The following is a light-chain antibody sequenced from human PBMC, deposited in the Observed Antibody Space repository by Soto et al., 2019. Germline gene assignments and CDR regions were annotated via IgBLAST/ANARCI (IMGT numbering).Light chain of an antibody. J-gene: IGKJ4*01. CDR2: GAS. Sequence: EIVLTQSPGTLSLSPGERATLSCRASQTVSNKYLAWYQQQPGQAPRLLIYGASSRATGIPDRFSGSGSGTDFTLTVNRLEPEDSAVYYCQQYNSWPLTFGGGTKVDIK. CDR3: QQYNSWPLT. CDR1: QTVSNKY. V-gene: IGKV3-20*01.